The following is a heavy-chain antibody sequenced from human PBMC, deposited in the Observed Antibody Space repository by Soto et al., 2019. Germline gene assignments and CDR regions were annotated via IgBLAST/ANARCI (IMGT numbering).Heavy chain of an antibody. J-gene: IGHJ5*02. V-gene: IGHV4-30-2*01. Sequence: PSETLSLTCAVSGGSISSGGYSWSWIRQPPGKGLEWIGYIYHSGSTYYNPSLKSRVTISVDRSKNQFSLKLSSVTAADTAVYYCARVSRPDNWSDPWGQGTLVTVSS. CDR3: ARVSRPDNWSDP. CDR1: GGSISSGGYS. CDR2: IYHSGST.